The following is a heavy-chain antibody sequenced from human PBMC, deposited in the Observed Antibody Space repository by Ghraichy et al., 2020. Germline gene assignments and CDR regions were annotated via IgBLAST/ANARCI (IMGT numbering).Heavy chain of an antibody. CDR2: INHSGST. CDR1: GGSFSGYY. V-gene: IGHV4-34*01. J-gene: IGHJ5*02. CDR3: AREYNWNYQGGWFDP. Sequence: LNISCAVYGGSFSGYYWSWIRQPPGKGLEWIGEINHSGSTNYNPSPKSRVTISVDTSKNQFSLKLSSVTAADTAVYYCAREYNWNYQGGWFDPWGQGTLVTVSS. D-gene: IGHD1-7*01.